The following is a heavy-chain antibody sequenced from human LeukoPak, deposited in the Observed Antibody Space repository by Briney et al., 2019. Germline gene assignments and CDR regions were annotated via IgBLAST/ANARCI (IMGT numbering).Heavy chain of an antibody. D-gene: IGHD3-22*01. CDR2: IWYDGTTK. CDR1: GFTFTSYG. Sequence: PGGSLRLSSAASGFTFTSYGMHWVRQAPGKGLDWVAVIWYDGTTKYYADSVKGRFTISRDNSKTTLYLQMNSLRAEDTAVYYCARSLTDSSGYYYAYWGQGTLVTVSS. J-gene: IGHJ4*02. CDR3: ARSLTDSSGYYYAY. V-gene: IGHV3-33*01.